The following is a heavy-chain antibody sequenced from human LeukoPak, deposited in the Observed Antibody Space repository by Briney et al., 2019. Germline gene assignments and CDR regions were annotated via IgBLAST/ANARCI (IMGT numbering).Heavy chain of an antibody. V-gene: IGHV1-69*13. Sequence: GASVKVSSKASGYTFTSYDINWVRQATGQGLEWMGGIIPIFGTANYTQKFQGRVTITADESTSTAYMELSSLRSEDTAVYYCARVNPGDRERYCSSTSCPYGDAFDIWGQGTMVTVSS. CDR1: GYTFTSYD. CDR3: ARVNPGDRERYCSSTSCPYGDAFDI. CDR2: IIPIFGTA. J-gene: IGHJ3*02. D-gene: IGHD2-2*01.